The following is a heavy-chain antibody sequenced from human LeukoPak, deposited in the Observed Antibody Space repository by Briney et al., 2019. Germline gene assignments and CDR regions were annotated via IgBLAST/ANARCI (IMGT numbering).Heavy chain of an antibody. Sequence: KPSETLSLTCTVSGGSISSSSYYWGWIRQPPGKGLEWIGSIYYSGSTYYNPSLKSRVTISVDTSKNQFSLKLSPVTAADTAVYYCARHISRLPPPRVDAIFDYWGQGTLVTVSS. CDR3: ARHISRLPPPRVDAIFDY. J-gene: IGHJ4*02. CDR2: IYYSGST. V-gene: IGHV4-39*01. D-gene: IGHD2-15*01. CDR1: GGSISSSSYY.